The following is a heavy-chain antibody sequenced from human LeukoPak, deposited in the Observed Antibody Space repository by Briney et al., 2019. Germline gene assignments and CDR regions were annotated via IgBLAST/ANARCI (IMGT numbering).Heavy chain of an antibody. CDR2: IWYDGSNK. CDR3: ARDPGTGTTSSPVDY. Sequence: GGSLRLSCAASRFTFSSYAMSWVRQAPGKGLEWVAVIWYDGSNKYYADSVKGRFTISRDNSKNTLYLQMNSLRAEDTAVYYCARDPGTGTTSSPVDYWGQGTLVTVSS. CDR1: RFTFSSYA. D-gene: IGHD1-7*01. V-gene: IGHV3-33*08. J-gene: IGHJ4*02.